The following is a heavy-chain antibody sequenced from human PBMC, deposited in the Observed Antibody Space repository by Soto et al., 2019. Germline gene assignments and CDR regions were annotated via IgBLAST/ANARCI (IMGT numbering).Heavy chain of an antibody. V-gene: IGHV4-39*01. CDR3: ARLTDDSSGYFDY. J-gene: IGHJ4*02. CDR1: GGSISSSSYY. D-gene: IGHD3-22*01. CDR2: IYYSGST. Sequence: QLQLQESCPGLVKPSETLSLTCTVSGGSISSSSYYWGWIRQPPGKGLEWIGSIYYSGSTYYNPSLKSRVTLPVDTSKIQFTLKLSSVTAAYTAVYYCARLTDDSSGYFDYWGQGTLVTVSS.